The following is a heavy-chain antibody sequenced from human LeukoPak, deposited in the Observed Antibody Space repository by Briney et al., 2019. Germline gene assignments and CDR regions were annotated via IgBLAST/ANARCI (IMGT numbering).Heavy chain of an antibody. CDR2: ISTYSGDT. V-gene: IGHV1-18*01. CDR3: ARDTGSSPGDY. Sequence: GASVKVSCKASGYIFTSYGITWVRQAPGQGLEWMGWISTYSGDTNYAQNLQGRVTMTTDTSTSTACMDLRSLRSDDTAVYYCARDTGSSPGDYWGQGTLVTVSS. CDR1: GYIFTSYG. J-gene: IGHJ4*02. D-gene: IGHD1-26*01.